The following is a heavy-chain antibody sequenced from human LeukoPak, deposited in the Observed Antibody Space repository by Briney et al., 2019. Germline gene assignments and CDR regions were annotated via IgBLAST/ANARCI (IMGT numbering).Heavy chain of an antibody. D-gene: IGHD6-13*01. Sequence: GGSLRLSCAASGFTFSSYAMSWVRQAPGKGLEWASAISGSGGSTYYADSVKGRFTISRDNSKNTLYLQMNSLRAEDTAVYYCAKPTLSSSWPYYYYYGMDVWGQGTTVTVSS. V-gene: IGHV3-23*01. CDR1: GFTFSSYA. CDR2: ISGSGGST. CDR3: AKPTLSSSWPYYYYYGMDV. J-gene: IGHJ6*02.